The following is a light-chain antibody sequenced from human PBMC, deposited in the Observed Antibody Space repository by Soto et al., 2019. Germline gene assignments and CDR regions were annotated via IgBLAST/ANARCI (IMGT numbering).Light chain of an antibody. Sequence: ALTQPPSASGSPGQSVTISCTGTSSDVGAYNYVSWYQQHPGKAPKVMISEVSKRPSGVPDRFSGSKSGNTASLTVSGLQAEDEADYYCSSFAGSNEVVFGGGTKLTVL. J-gene: IGLJ3*02. CDR2: EVS. V-gene: IGLV2-8*01. CDR3: SSFAGSNEVV. CDR1: SSDVGAYNY.